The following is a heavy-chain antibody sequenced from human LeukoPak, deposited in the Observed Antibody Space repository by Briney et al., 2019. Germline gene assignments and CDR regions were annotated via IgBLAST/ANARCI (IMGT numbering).Heavy chain of an antibody. Sequence: GGSLRLSCAASGFTFSNYWMSWVRQAPGKGLEWVAHIKEDGGEKYYVDPVRGRFTISRDNAKNSLYLQMNSLRAEDTAMYYCVRDRGYCSGGTCYALWDYWGQGTLVTVSS. CDR1: GFTFSNYW. V-gene: IGHV3-7*01. CDR3: VRDRGYCSGGTCYALWDY. CDR2: IKEDGGEK. D-gene: IGHD2-15*01. J-gene: IGHJ4*02.